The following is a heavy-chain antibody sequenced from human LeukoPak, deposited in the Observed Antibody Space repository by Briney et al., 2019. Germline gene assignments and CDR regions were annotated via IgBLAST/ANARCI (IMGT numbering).Heavy chain of an antibody. CDR1: GFTFSSYS. CDR3: ARDLPRDYYYGMDV. CDR2: ISSSSSYI. J-gene: IGHJ6*02. V-gene: IGHV3-21*01. Sequence: GGSLRLSCAASGFTFSSYSMNWVRQAPGKGLEWDSSISSSSSYIYYADSVKGRFTISRDNAKNSLYLQMNSLRAEDTAVYYCARDLPRDYYYGMDVWGQGTTVTVSS.